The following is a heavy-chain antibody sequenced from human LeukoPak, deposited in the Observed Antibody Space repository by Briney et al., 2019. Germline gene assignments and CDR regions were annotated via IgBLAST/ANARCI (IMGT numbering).Heavy chain of an antibody. Sequence: GGSLRLSCATSGFTFSSYGMHWVRQAPGKGLEWVAYIRYDGSNKYYADSVKGRSTISRDNSKNTLHLQMNSLRAEDTAVYYCVKAQYDFWSGYCFDFWGQGTLVTVSS. CDR1: GFTFSSYG. CDR3: VKAQYDFWSGYCFDF. J-gene: IGHJ4*02. D-gene: IGHD3-3*01. V-gene: IGHV3-30*02. CDR2: IRYDGSNK.